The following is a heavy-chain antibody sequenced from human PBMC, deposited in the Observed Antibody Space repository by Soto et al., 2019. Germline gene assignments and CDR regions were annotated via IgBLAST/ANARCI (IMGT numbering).Heavy chain of an antibody. CDR2: IIPMFGTS. J-gene: IGHJ4*02. Sequence: GASVKVSCKASGGTFSGYAISWARQAPGQGLEWMGEIIPMFGTSNYAQKFQGRVTITADESTSTAYMELSSLRSEDTAVYYCARGSCSSTSCYKEYYFDLWGQGTLVTVSS. CDR1: GGTFSGYA. CDR3: ARGSCSSTSCYKEYYFDL. V-gene: IGHV1-69*13. D-gene: IGHD2-2*02.